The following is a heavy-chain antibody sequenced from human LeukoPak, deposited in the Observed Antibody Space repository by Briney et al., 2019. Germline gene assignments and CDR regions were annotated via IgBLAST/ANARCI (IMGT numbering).Heavy chain of an antibody. CDR1: GFTFNNYD. V-gene: IGHV3-13*01. CDR2: IGTTDDT. J-gene: IGHJ4*02. CDR3: ARTRAYCSDDKCLIDY. D-gene: IGHD2-21*01. Sequence: PGGSLRLSCAASGFTFNNYDMHWVRQPTGKGLEWVSAIGTTDDTYYVDSVKGRFTISREDAENSLYLQMNSLRVGDTAVYYCARTRAYCSDDKCLIDYWGQGTLVTVSS.